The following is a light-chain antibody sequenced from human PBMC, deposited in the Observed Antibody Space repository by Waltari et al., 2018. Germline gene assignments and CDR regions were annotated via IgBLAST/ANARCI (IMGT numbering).Light chain of an antibody. Sequence: QSALTQPASVSGSPGQSITISCSGTDSDVGAYDFVSWYQQHPGKAPHLIIYEVSNRPSGISNRFSASKSGNTASLTISGLQAEDEADYYCSSYTTSSAPGVFGTGNRVTVL. V-gene: IGLV2-14*01. CDR3: SSYTTSSAPGV. CDR1: DSDVGAYDF. CDR2: EVS. J-gene: IGLJ1*01.